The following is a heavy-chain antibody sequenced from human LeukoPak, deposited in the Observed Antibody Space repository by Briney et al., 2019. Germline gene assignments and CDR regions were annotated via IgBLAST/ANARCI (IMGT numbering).Heavy chain of an antibody. Sequence: ASVNVSCKASGYTFTTYHMHWVRQAPGQGLEWVGMIDTSDGNTNYAQKFQGRVTMTRDTSTSTVYMELSYLRSGDTAVYYCATERSGDTWFDPWGQGTLVTVSS. CDR3: ATERSGDTWFDP. CDR1: GYTFTTYH. CDR2: IDTSDGNT. V-gene: IGHV1-46*01. J-gene: IGHJ5*02. D-gene: IGHD2-21*01.